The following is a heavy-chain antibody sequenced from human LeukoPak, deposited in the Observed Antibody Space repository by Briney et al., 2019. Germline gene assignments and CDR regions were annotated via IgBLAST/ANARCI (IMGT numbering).Heavy chain of an antibody. CDR1: GFTFSSYD. V-gene: IGHV3-23*01. D-gene: IGHD4-17*01. J-gene: IGHJ4*02. CDR2: IRTNGAGT. CDR3: ARDDYGDSGPLFDY. Sequence: GGSLRLSCAASGFTFSSYDMNWVRRAPGQGLEWVSTIRTNGAGTHYADSVRGRFTISRDDSKNTLYLQMDSLRAGDTAVYYCARDDYGDSGPLFDYWGQGTLVTVSS.